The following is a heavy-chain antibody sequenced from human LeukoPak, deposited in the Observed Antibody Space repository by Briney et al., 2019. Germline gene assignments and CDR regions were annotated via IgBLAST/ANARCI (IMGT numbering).Heavy chain of an antibody. J-gene: IGHJ4*02. CDR2: ISSSSSYI. D-gene: IGHD1-26*01. V-gene: IGHV3-21*01. CDR3: ARVGVGATREFDY. Sequence: GGSLRLSCAASGFTFSSYSMNWLRQARGKGLEWVSSISSSSSYIYYADSVKGRFTISRDNAKNSLYLQMNSLRAEDTAVYYCARVGVGATREFDYWGQGTLVTVSS. CDR1: GFTFSSYS.